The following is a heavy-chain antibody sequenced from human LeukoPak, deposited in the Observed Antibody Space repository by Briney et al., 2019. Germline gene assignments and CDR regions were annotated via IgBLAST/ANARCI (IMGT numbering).Heavy chain of an antibody. Sequence: NSSETLSLTCTVSGGSISSYYWSWIRQPPGKGLEWIGNIHTSGGSNYSPSLKSRVTISLDMSRNQFSLRLSSVTAADTAVYYCARGRSAVVTPDYYYYYCMDVWGKGTTVTVSS. CDR2: IHTSGGS. CDR3: ARGRSAVVTPDYYYYYCMDV. CDR1: GGSISSYY. V-gene: IGHV4-4*09. D-gene: IGHD4-23*01. J-gene: IGHJ6*03.